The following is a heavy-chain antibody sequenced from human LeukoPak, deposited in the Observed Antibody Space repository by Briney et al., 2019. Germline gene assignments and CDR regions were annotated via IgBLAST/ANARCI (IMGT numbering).Heavy chain of an antibody. D-gene: IGHD3-3*01. CDR2: IYSGGST. CDR3: ARDTPRSFGVVTDAFDI. Sequence: PGGSLRLSCAASGFTVSSNYMSWVRQAPGKGLEWVSVIYSGGSTYYADSVKGRFTISRDNSKNTLYLQMNSLRAEDTAVYYCARDTPRSFGVVTDAFDIWGQGTMVTVSS. J-gene: IGHJ3*02. CDR1: GFTVSSNY. V-gene: IGHV3-53*01.